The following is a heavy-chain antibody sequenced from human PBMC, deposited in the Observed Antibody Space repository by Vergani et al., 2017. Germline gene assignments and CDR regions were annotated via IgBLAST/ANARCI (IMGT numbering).Heavy chain of an antibody. J-gene: IGHJ5*02. Sequence: QVQLVQSGPEVKKPGASVEVSCKASGYTFTSYDINWVRQAPGQGLEWMGWMNPNSGDTGYAQKLQGRVTITRNTAISTAYMELSSLRSEDTAVYYCARNPSNGGVFDPWGQGTLVIVSS. V-gene: IGHV1-8*03. CDR1: GYTFTSYD. CDR3: ARNPSNGGVFDP. CDR2: MNPNSGDT. D-gene: IGHD3-3*01.